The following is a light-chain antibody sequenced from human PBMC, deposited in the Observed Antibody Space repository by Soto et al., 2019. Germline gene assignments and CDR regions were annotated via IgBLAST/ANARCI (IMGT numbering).Light chain of an antibody. CDR3: QQRSNWPWT. V-gene: IGKV3D-20*02. Sequence: EIVLTQSPGTLSLSPGERATLYCRASQSVSSSYLAWYQQKPGQAPRLLIYGASSRATGIPDRFSGSGSGTDFTLTISSLEPEDFAVYYCQQRSNWPWTFGQGTKVDIK. CDR2: GAS. J-gene: IGKJ1*01. CDR1: QSVSSSY.